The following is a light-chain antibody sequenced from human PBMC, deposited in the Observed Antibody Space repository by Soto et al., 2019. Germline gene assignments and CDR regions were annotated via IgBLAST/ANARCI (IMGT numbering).Light chain of an antibody. CDR1: QSVSSSY. Sequence: EIVLTQSPGTLSLSPGERATLSCRASQSVSSSYLAWYQQKPGQAPRLLIYGASSRATGIPDRFSGSGSGTDFTLTISRLEPEDFAVYYCRQYAISPWTFGQGTKVQIK. J-gene: IGKJ1*01. V-gene: IGKV3-20*01. CDR2: GAS. CDR3: RQYAISPWT.